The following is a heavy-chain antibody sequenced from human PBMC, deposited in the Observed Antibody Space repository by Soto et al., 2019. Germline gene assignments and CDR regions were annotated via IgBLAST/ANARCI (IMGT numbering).Heavy chain of an antibody. J-gene: IGHJ4*02. CDR3: ANDSSDSSGWYYFDY. CDR1: GGSISSYY. D-gene: IGHD6-19*01. V-gene: IGHV4-59*08. Sequence: QVQLQESGPGLVKPAETLSLTCTVSGGSISSYYWSWIRQPPGKGLEWIGYIHYSGSTNYNPSLKNRVIISVDTSKNQFSLKLSSVTATDTAVYYCANDSSDSSGWYYFDYWGQGTLVTVSS. CDR2: IHYSGST.